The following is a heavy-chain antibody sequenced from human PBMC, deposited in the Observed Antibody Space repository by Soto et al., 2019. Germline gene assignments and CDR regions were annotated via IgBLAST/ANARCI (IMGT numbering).Heavy chain of an antibody. Sequence: HSPSGPVSGGSISSSSYYWGWIRQPPGKGLEWIGSIYYSGSTYYNPSLKSRVTISVDTSKNQFSLKLSSVTAADTAVYYCARRPLWRFGTTVTTAYWYFDLWGRGTLVTVSS. CDR2: IYYSGST. J-gene: IGHJ2*01. CDR1: GGSISSSSYY. V-gene: IGHV4-39*01. D-gene: IGHD4-17*01. CDR3: ARRPLWRFGTTVTTAYWYFDL.